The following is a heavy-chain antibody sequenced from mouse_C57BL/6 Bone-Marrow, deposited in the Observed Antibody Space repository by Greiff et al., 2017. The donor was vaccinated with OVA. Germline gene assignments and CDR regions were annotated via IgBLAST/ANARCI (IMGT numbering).Heavy chain of an antibody. V-gene: IGHV1-81*01. CDR3: AIITTVVVDY. CDR2: IYPRSGNT. D-gene: IGHD1-1*01. Sequence: QVQLQQSGAELARPGASVKLSCKASGYTFTSYGISWVKQRTGQGLEWIGEIYPRSGNTYSNEKFKGKATLTADKSSSTAYMELRSLTSEDSAVYFCAIITTVVVDYWGQGTTLTVSS. CDR1: GYTFTSYG. J-gene: IGHJ2*01.